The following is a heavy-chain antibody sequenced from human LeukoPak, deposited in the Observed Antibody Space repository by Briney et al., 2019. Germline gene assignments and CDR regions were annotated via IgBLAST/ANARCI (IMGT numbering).Heavy chain of an antibody. V-gene: IGHV3-48*04. Sequence: QPGGSLRLSCAASGFTFSSYSMNWVRQAPGKGLEWVSYISSSSSTIYYADSVKGRFTISRDNAKNSLYLQMNSLRAEDTAVYYCASEPGYYYGSGVDYWGQGTLVTVSS. CDR2: ISSSSSTI. CDR1: GFTFSSYS. D-gene: IGHD3-10*01. J-gene: IGHJ4*02. CDR3: ASEPGYYYGSGVDY.